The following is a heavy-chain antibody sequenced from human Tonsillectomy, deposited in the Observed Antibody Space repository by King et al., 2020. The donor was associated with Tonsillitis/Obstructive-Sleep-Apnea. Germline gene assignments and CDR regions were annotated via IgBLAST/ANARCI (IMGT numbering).Heavy chain of an antibody. Sequence: QLVQSGAEVKKPGESLRISCKGSGYSFTSYWISWVRQMPGKGLEWRGRIDPSDAYTNYRPSFQGHVTISADKSISTAYLQWSSLKASDTAMYYCARHHVGGDWYFDLWGRGTLVTVSS. D-gene: IGHD3-16*01. CDR3: ARHHVGGDWYFDL. CDR2: IDPSDAYT. CDR1: GYSFTSYW. V-gene: IGHV5-10-1*03. J-gene: IGHJ2*01.